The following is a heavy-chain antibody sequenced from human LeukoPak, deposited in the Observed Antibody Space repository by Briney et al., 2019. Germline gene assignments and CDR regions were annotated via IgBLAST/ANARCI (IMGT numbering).Heavy chain of an antibody. V-gene: IGHV1-2*02. J-gene: IGHJ4*02. D-gene: IGHD3-3*01. CDR2: INPNSGGT. Sequence: ASVKVSCKASGYTFTSYGISWVRQAPGQGLEWMGWINPNSGGTNYAQKFQGRVTMTRDTSISTAYMELSRLRSDDTAVYYCARDLDLREGGIDYWGQGTLVTVSS. CDR3: ARDLDLREGGIDY. CDR1: GYTFTSYG.